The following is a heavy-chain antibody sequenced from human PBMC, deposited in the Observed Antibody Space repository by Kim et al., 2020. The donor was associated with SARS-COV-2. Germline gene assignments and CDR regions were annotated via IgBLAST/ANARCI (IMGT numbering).Heavy chain of an antibody. Sequence: TLDYRDSVKGPFTISRDNAKKSLYLQMNSLRDEDTAVYYCARVRGGANDYWGQGTLVTVSS. V-gene: IGHV3-48*02. D-gene: IGHD3-16*01. CDR3: ARVRGGANDY. CDR2: TL. J-gene: IGHJ4*02.